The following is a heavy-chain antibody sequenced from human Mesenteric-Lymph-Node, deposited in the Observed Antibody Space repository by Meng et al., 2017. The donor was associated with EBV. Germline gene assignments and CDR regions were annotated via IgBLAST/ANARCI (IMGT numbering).Heavy chain of an antibody. CDR1: GGSISSSSYY. CDR3: ASLLIVFGGVIVDY. Sequence: QPQAPDPGLVRPSETLSLSCTVSGGSISSSSYYWGWIHQPPGKGLEWIGSIYSGGRTYYSPSLESRVTISVDTSKNQFSLKLNSVTAADTSVYFCASLLIVFGGVIVDYWGQGALVTVSS. V-gene: IGHV4-39*01. J-gene: IGHJ4*02. CDR2: IYSGGRT. D-gene: IGHD3-16*02.